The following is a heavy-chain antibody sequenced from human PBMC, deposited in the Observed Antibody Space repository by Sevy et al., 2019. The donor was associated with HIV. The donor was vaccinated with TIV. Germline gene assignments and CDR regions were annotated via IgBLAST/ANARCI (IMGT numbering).Heavy chain of an antibody. CDR1: GFTFDDYA. D-gene: IGHD2-8*01. Sequence: GGSLRLSCAASGFTFDDYAMHWVRQAPGKGLEWVSGISWNRGSIGYADSVKGRFTISRDNAKNSLYLQMNSLRAEDTALYYCAKARYCTNGVCYEHAFDIWGQGTMVTVSS. CDR2: ISWNRGSI. CDR3: AKARYCTNGVCYEHAFDI. V-gene: IGHV3-9*01. J-gene: IGHJ3*02.